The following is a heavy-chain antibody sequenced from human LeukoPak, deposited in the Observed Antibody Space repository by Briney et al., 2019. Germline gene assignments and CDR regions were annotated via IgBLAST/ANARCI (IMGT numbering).Heavy chain of an antibody. Sequence: GGSLRLSCAASGFMFNGYSMTWVRQAPGKGLEWVSYISGGSDYIFYTDSVKGRFTISRDNAKNSLYLQMNSLRAEDTAVYYCAGTGLGLFDYWGQGTLVTVSS. CDR1: GFMFNGYS. D-gene: IGHD3/OR15-3a*01. CDR3: AGTGLGLFDY. J-gene: IGHJ4*02. CDR2: ISGGSDYI. V-gene: IGHV3-21*01.